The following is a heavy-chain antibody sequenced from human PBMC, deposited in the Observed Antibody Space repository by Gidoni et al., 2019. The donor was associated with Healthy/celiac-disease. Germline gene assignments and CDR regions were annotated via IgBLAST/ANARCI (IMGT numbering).Heavy chain of an antibody. V-gene: IGHV3-9*01. J-gene: IGHJ4*02. CDR1: GFTFDDYA. Sequence: EVQLVESGGGLVQPGRYLRLSCAASGFTFDDYAMHWVRQAPGKGLEWVSGISWNSGSIGYADSVKGRFTISRDNAKNSLYLQMNSLRAEDTALYYCAKDSGDTAMVTAIDYWGQGTLVTVSS. CDR2: ISWNSGSI. CDR3: AKDSGDTAMVTAIDY. D-gene: IGHD5-18*01.